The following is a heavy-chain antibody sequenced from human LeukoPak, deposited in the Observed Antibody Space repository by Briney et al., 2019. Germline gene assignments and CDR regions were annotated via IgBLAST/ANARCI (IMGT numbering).Heavy chain of an antibody. CDR2: IRYDGSNK. D-gene: IGHD2-15*01. CDR3: ASKIGAGYCSGGSCYSGLDY. J-gene: IGHJ4*02. V-gene: IGHV3-30*02. CDR1: GFTFSSYG. Sequence: GGSLRLSCAASGFTFSSYGMHWVRQAPGKGLEWVAFIRYDGSNKYYADSVKGRFTISRDNAKNSLYLQMNSLRAEDTAVYYCASKIGAGYCSGGSCYSGLDYWGQGTLVTVSS.